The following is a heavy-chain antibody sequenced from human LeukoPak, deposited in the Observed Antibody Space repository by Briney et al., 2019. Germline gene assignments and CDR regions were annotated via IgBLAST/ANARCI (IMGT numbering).Heavy chain of an antibody. J-gene: IGHJ6*03. Sequence: PSETLSLTCTVSGGSISSYYWSWIRQPPGKGLEWIGYIYYSGSTYYNPSLKSRVTISVDTSKNQFSLKLSSVTAADTAVYYCARLRGFYYMDVWGKGTTVTISS. CDR1: GGSISSYY. V-gene: IGHV4-59*04. CDR2: IYYSGST. CDR3: ARLRGFYYMDV.